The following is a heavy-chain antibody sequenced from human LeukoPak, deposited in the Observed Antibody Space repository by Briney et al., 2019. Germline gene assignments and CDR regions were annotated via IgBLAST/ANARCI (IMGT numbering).Heavy chain of an antibody. CDR2: ISGSGGST. CDR3: ARGDRSGYSH. Sequence: GGSLRLSCAASGFSVSGHYMNWVRQAPGKGLEWVSAISGSGGSTYYADSVKGRFTISRDNSKNTLYLQMGSLRAEDMAVYYFARGDRSGYSHWGQGTLVTVSS. D-gene: IGHD3-22*01. J-gene: IGHJ4*02. CDR1: GFSVSGHY. V-gene: IGHV3-23*01.